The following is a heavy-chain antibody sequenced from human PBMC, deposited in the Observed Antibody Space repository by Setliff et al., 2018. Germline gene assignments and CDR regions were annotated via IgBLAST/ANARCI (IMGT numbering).Heavy chain of an antibody. CDR1: GFSFIDTY. D-gene: IGHD6-13*01. CDR2: ISGSGITI. CDR3: VKDVVGYSSTWPKRDYFDY. V-gene: IGHV3-11*01. J-gene: IGHJ4*02. Sequence: PGGSLRLSCAASGFSFIDTYMSWVRQAPGKGLEWVSKISGSGITIYYADSVRGRFTISRDNSKNSLYLQMNSLRAEDTAVYYCVKDVVGYSSTWPKRDYFDYWGQGTLVTVSS.